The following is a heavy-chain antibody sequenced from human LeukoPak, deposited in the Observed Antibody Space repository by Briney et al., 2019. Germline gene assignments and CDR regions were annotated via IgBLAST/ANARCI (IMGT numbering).Heavy chain of an antibody. Sequence: SETLSLTCTVSGGSIISYFWSWIRQPPGKGPEWIGYIFDSGTTNYNPSTNYNPSFKSRVTVSLDTSKNHFSLKLSSVTAADTAVYFCARGGVTTIAQYDYWGQGILVTVSS. CDR3: ARGGVTTIAQYDY. D-gene: IGHD5-12*01. CDR1: GGSIISYF. V-gene: IGHV4-59*01. CDR2: IFDSGTTNYNPST. J-gene: IGHJ4*02.